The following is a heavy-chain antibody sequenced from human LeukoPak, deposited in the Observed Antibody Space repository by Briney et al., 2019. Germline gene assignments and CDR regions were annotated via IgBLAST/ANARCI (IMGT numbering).Heavy chain of an antibody. V-gene: IGHV1-18*01. D-gene: IGHD2-15*01. J-gene: IGHJ5*02. CDR2: ISAYNGNT. Sequence: ASVKVSCKASGYTFTSYGISWVRQAPGQGLEWMGWISAYNGNTNYAQKLQGRVTMTTDTSTSTAYMELSSLRSEDTAVYYCARVFCSGGSCYSAWFDPWGQGTLVTVSS. CDR1: GYTFTSYG. CDR3: ARVFCSGGSCYSAWFDP.